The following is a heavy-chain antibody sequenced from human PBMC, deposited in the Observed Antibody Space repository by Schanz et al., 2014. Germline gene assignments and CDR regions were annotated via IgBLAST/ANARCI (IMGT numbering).Heavy chain of an antibody. J-gene: IGHJ5*02. CDR3: ATASSPVREAGAGSSFHL. V-gene: IGHV3-23*01. CDR2: ISGSGGST. Sequence: DVQLLESGGGLVQPGGSLRLSCSASGFTFSSYAMSWVRQAPGKGLEWVSAISGSGGSTYYADSVKGRFTISRDNSKNTLYLQMNSLKIEDTAVYYCATASSPVREAGAGSSFHLWGQGTLVTVSP. CDR1: GFTFSSYA. D-gene: IGHD6-13*01.